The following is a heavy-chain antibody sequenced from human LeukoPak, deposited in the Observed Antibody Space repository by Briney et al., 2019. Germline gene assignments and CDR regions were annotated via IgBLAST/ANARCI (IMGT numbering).Heavy chain of an antibody. CDR1: GYTFTGYY. Sequence: ASVKVSCKASGYTFTGYYMHWVRQAPGQGLEWMGWINPNSGGTNYAQTFQGRVTMTRDTSISTAYMELSRLRSDDTAVYYCARDMALYGSGSYYSSNYYGMDVWGQGTTVTVSS. J-gene: IGHJ6*02. D-gene: IGHD3-10*01. CDR2: INPNSGGT. V-gene: IGHV1-2*02. CDR3: ARDMALYGSGSYYSSNYYGMDV.